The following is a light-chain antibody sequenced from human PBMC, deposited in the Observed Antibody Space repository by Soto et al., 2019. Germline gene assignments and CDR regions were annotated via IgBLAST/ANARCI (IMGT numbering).Light chain of an antibody. J-gene: IGLJ3*02. CDR2: EVS. CDR3: CSYAGGGAWV. Sequence: QSALTQPASVSGSPGQSITISCTGSSGDIGNYDLVSWYQQIPGKAPQLMIFEVSRRPSRVSDRFSGSKSGNTASLTISGLQAEDEGAFYCCSYAGGGAWVFGGGTKLTVL. V-gene: IGLV2-23*02. CDR1: SGDIGNYDL.